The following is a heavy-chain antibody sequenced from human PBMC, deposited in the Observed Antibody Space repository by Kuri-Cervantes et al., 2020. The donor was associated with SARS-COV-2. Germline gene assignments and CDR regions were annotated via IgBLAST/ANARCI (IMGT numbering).Heavy chain of an antibody. D-gene: IGHD2/OR15-2a*01. CDR3: ARLGYCNNSPCYALFTYYYYGMDV. J-gene: IGHJ6*02. CDR2: ISAYNGNT. CDR1: GYTFTSYG. Sequence: ASVKVSCKASGYTFTSYGISWVRQAPGQGLEWMGWISAYNGNTNYAQKLQGRVTMTTDTSTSTAYMELRSLSSDDTAIYYCARLGYCNNSPCYALFTYYYYGMDVWGQGTSVTVSS. V-gene: IGHV1-18*01.